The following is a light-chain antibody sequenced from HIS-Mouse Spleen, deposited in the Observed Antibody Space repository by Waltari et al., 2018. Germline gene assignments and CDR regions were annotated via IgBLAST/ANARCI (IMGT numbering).Light chain of an antibody. Sequence: SYELTQPPSVSVSPGQTARITCPGVDLPKKYAYWYQQKSGQAPVLVIYEDSKRPSGIPERFSGSSSGTMATLTISGAQVEDEADYYCYSTDSSGNHRVFGGGTKLTVL. CDR2: EDS. J-gene: IGLJ2*01. CDR3: YSTDSSGNHRV. CDR1: DLPKKY. V-gene: IGLV3-10*01.